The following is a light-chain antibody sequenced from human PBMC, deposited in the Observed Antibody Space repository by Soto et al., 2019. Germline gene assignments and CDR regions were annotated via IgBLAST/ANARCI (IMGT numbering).Light chain of an antibody. J-gene: IGKJ4*01. V-gene: IGKV3-11*01. CDR1: QSVSSY. CDR3: QQRSNWPCT. Sequence: EIVLTQSPATLSLSPGERATLSCRASQSVSSYLAWYQQKPGQAPRLLIYDASNRATGIPARFSGSGSGTDFTLTISGLEPEDFAVYYCQQRSNWPCTFGGGTKVEIK. CDR2: DAS.